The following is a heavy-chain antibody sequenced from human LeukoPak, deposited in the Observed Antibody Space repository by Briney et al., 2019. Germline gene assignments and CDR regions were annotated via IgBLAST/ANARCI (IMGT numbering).Heavy chain of an antibody. J-gene: IGHJ3*02. CDR3: ARVVVAPKHDAFDI. D-gene: IGHD2-15*01. CDR1: GFTFSNYN. CDR2: ISSSSSTI. Sequence: GGSLRLSCAASGFTFSNYNINWVRQAPGQGLEWLSYISSSSSTIYYAHSVKGRFTISRDNAKNSLYLQMNSLRDEDTAVYYCARVVVAPKHDAFDIWGQGTMVTVSS. V-gene: IGHV3-48*02.